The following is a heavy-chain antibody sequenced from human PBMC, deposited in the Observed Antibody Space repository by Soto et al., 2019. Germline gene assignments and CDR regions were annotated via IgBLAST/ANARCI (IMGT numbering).Heavy chain of an antibody. D-gene: IGHD2-15*01. CDR3: ARSSQYCSGGSCYSGDAFDI. Sequence: QVQLVGSGGGLVKPGGSLRLSCAASGFTFSDYYMNWIRQAPGKGLEWVSYIGSSGSTIYYADSVKGRFTISRDNAKNSLSLQMNSLRAEDTAVYYCARSSQYCSGGSCYSGDAFDIWGQGTMVTVSS. J-gene: IGHJ3*02. CDR1: GFTFSDYY. CDR2: IGSSGSTI. V-gene: IGHV3-11*01.